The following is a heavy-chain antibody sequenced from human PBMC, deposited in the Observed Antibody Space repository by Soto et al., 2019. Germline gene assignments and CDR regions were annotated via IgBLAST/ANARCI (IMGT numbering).Heavy chain of an antibody. CDR3: ARGARGLYYMDV. J-gene: IGHJ6*03. CDR1: GFTFNNYW. CDR2: INGDGSNT. Sequence: EVQLVESGGGLVQPGGSLRLSCAASGFTFNNYWLHWVRQAPGKGLVWVSRINGDGSNTNYADFVTGRFTISRDNAKNTVYLQMNSLRAEDTAVYYCARGARGLYYMDVWGKGTTATVSS. V-gene: IGHV3-74*01.